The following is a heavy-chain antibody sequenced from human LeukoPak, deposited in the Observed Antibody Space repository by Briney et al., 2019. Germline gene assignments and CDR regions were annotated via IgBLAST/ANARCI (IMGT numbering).Heavy chain of an antibody. CDR3: ARYEAVNSGGAYYGMDV. Sequence: SETLSLTCTVSGGSISSNNHYWGWIRQSPEKGLEWIGTIYHSGSTYYSASFKSRVVLSVDTSKNQFSLRLNSVTAEDTAVFYCARYEAVNSGGAYYGMDVWGQGTTVTVSS. CDR1: GGSISSNNHY. D-gene: IGHD1-26*01. J-gene: IGHJ6*02. V-gene: IGHV4-39*01. CDR2: IYHSGST.